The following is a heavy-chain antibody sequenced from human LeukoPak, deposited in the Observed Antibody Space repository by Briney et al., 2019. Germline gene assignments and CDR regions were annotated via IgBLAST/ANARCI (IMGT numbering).Heavy chain of an antibody. CDR3: AKNGDRGAYCSGGSCYPYYYYYMDV. D-gene: IGHD2-15*01. Sequence: GGSLRLSCAASGFTFSTYGIHWVRQAPGKGLEWVAFIRYDGNNKYYAESLKGRFTISRDNSKNTLYLQMNSLRAEDTAIYYCAKNGDRGAYCSGGSCYPYYYYYMDVWGKGTTVTISS. V-gene: IGHV3-30*02. CDR2: IRYDGNNK. CDR1: GFTFSTYG. J-gene: IGHJ6*03.